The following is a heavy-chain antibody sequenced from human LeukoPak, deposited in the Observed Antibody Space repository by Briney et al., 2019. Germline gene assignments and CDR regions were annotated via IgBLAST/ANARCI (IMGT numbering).Heavy chain of an antibody. CDR1: GFTFRSYA. CDR2: ISAGGDRA. J-gene: IGHJ4*01. D-gene: IGHD2-15*01. CDR3: AKDDPGYCNGDTCLSD. Sequence: GGSLRLSCAASGFTFRSYAMDWVRQAPGKGLEWVSAISAGGDRAYYADSVQGRFTLSRDNSKNTLYLQMNSLRVEDTAVYYCAKDDPGYCNGDTCLSDWGQGTLVTVSS. V-gene: IGHV3-23*01.